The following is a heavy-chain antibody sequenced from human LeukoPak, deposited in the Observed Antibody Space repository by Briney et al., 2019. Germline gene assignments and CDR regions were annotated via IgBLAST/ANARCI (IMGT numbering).Heavy chain of an antibody. V-gene: IGHV4-59*08. Sequence: SDTLTHIYTHPGGPLSTDHSTRIQPPPPKLLDTNWYIYYSGSTNYNPSLKSRVTISVDTSKNQFSLKLSSVTAADTAVYYCASYYDILTGYYTFDYWGQGTLVTVSS. CDR3: ASYYDILTGYYTFDY. J-gene: IGHJ4*02. CDR2: IYYSGST. D-gene: IGHD3-9*01. CDR1: GGPLSTDH.